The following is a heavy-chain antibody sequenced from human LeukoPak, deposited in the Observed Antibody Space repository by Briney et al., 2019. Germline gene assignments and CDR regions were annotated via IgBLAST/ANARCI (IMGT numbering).Heavy chain of an antibody. D-gene: IGHD5-24*01. CDR2: ISGSGGSA. CDR3: AKCDGYNLYYFDY. V-gene: IGHV3-23*01. Sequence: GGSLRLSCAASGFTFSSYAMSWVRQAPGKGLEWVSAISGSGGSAYYADSVKGRFTISRDNSKNTLYLQMNSLRAEDTAVYYCAKCDGYNLYYFDYWGQGTLGTVSS. J-gene: IGHJ4*02. CDR1: GFTFSSYA.